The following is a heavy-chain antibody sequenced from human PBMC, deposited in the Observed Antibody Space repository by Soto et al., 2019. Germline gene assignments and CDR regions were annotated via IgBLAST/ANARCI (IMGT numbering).Heavy chain of an antibody. CDR3: AKAPTNYGSGSYYYY. Sequence: EVQLLESGGGLVQPGGSLRLSCAASGFTFSSYAMSWVRQAPGKGLEWVSAISGSGGSTYYEDSVKGPFTISRDNSKNTLYLQMNSLRAEDTAVYYCAKAPTNYGSGSYYYYWGQGTLVTVSS. J-gene: IGHJ4*02. D-gene: IGHD3-10*01. CDR1: GFTFSSYA. CDR2: ISGSGGST. V-gene: IGHV3-23*01.